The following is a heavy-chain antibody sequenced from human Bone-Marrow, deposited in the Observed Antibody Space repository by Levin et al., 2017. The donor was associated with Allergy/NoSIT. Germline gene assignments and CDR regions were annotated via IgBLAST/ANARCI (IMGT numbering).Heavy chain of an antibody. D-gene: IGHD3-22*01. Sequence: PGGSLRLSCAASGFTFRHYTMNWVRQAPGKGLEWVSCITSSGDGTYYADSVKGRFTISRDNAKNSLYLQLNRLRDEDTAMYYCAREPARGYYDSSGYSGDHWGQGTLVTVSS. CDR1: GFTFRHYT. V-gene: IGHV3-48*02. CDR2: ITSSGDGT. CDR3: AREPARGYYDSSGYSGDH. J-gene: IGHJ4*02.